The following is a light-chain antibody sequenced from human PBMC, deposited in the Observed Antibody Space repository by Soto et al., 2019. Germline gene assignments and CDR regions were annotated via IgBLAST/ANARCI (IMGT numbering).Light chain of an antibody. V-gene: IGKV2D-29*02. J-gene: IGKJ5*01. CDR1: QILLHITGETF. Sequence: DVVMTQTPLSLSVAPGQRASICCNSIQILLHITGETFLFWYLQKPGQSPQLLIYEVSTRVSGVPDRFSGSGSGTDFTLEISRVETDDVGIYYCMQSTQLPPTFGQGTRLEIK. CDR2: EVS. CDR3: MQSTQLPPT.